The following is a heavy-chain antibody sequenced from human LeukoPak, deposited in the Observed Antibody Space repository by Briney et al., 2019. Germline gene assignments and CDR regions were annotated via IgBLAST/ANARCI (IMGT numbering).Heavy chain of an antibody. V-gene: IGHV3-23*01. CDR3: AKDLYYDSSGYYGPNWFDP. CDR1: GFTFSSYA. J-gene: IGHJ5*02. Sequence: GGSLRLSCAASGFTFSSYAMTWVRQAPGKGLEWVSVISGSGDNTYYADSVKGRFTISRDNSKNTLYLQMNSLRAEDTAVYYCAKDLYYDSSGYYGPNWFDPWGQGTLVTVSS. CDR2: ISGSGDNT. D-gene: IGHD3-22*01.